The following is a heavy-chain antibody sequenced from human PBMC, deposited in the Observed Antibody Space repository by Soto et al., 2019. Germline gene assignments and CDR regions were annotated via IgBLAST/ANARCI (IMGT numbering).Heavy chain of an antibody. CDR3: ARSDVSGSARIVVVTDYYYYGMDV. Sequence: SVKVSCKASGGTFSSYAISWVRQAPGQGLEWMGGIIPIFGTANYAQKFQGRVTITADKSTSTAYMELSSLRSEDTAVYYCARSDVSGSARIVVVTDYYYYGMDVWGQGTTVTVSS. J-gene: IGHJ6*02. CDR1: GGTFSSYA. CDR2: IIPIFGTA. V-gene: IGHV1-69*06. D-gene: IGHD3-22*01.